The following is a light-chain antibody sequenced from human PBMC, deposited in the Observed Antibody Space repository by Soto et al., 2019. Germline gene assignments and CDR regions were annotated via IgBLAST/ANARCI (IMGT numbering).Light chain of an antibody. CDR2: DVT. J-gene: IGLJ1*01. Sequence: QSALAQPRSVSGSPGQSVTISCTGTSNYIGDYHYVSWYQQHPGKAPKLMIFDVTKRPSGVPDRFSGSNSGNTASLTISGLQAEDDADYYCCPYAGGYTFVFGTGTKLTVL. CDR1: SNYIGDYHY. CDR3: CPYAGGYTFV. V-gene: IGLV2-11*01.